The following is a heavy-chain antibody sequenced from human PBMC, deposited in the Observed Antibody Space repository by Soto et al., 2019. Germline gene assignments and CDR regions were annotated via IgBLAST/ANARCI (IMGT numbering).Heavy chain of an antibody. CDR2: IYSGGST. CDR3: ARAPPPANRDRDTGVLSAFDI. Sequence: EVQLVESGGGLVQPGGSLRLSCAASGFTVSSNYMSWVRQAPGKGLEWVSVIYSGGSTYYADSVKGRFTISRHNSKNTLYLQMNSLRAEDTAVYYCARAPPPANRDRDTGVLSAFDIWGQGTMVTVSS. J-gene: IGHJ3*02. CDR1: GFTVSSNY. V-gene: IGHV3-53*04. D-gene: IGHD5-18*01.